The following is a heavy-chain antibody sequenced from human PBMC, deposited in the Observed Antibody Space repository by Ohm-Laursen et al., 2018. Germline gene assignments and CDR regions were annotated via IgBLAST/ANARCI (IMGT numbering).Heavy chain of an antibody. CDR2: IYTTGST. CDR1: GGSISSYY. V-gene: IGHV4-4*07. D-gene: IGHD6-19*01. CDR3: ARGFSGWWGRIDY. J-gene: IGHJ4*02. Sequence: GTLSLTCTVSGGSISSYYCSWIRQPAGKGLEWIGRIYTTGSTNYNPSLKSRVTMSVDTSKNQFSLKLSSVTAADTAVYYCARGFSGWWGRIDYWGQGILVTVSS.